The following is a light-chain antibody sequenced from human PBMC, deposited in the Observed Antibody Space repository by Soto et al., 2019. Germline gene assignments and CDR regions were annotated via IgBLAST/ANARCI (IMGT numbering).Light chain of an antibody. CDR1: QDISNY. CDR3: QQYDNLLFT. J-gene: IGKJ3*01. V-gene: IGKV1-33*01. Sequence: DIQMTQSPSSLSASVGDRVTITCQASQDISNYLNWYQQKPGKAPKLLIYDASNLETGVPPRFSGSGSGTDFTFTISSLQPEDIATYYCQQYDNLLFTFGPGTKVDIK. CDR2: DAS.